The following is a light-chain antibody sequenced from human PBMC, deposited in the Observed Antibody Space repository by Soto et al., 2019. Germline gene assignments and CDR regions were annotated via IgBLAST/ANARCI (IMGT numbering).Light chain of an antibody. Sequence: QTVVTQEPSFSVSPGGTVTLTCGLSSGSVSTSYYPSWYQQTPGQAPRTLIYSTNTRSSGVPDRFSGSILGNKAALTITGAQADDVSDYYCVLYMGSGIGPVVFGGGTKLTVL. J-gene: IGLJ2*01. V-gene: IGLV8-61*01. CDR3: VLYMGSGIGPVV. CDR1: SGSVSTSYY. CDR2: STN.